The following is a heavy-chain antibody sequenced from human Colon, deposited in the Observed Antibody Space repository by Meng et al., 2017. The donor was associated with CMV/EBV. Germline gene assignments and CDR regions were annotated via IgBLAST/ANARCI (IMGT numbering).Heavy chain of an antibody. CDR1: GYIFSNFD. CDR3: ARQASYDSSGYYYYYGMDV. J-gene: IGHJ6*04. V-gene: IGHV1-8*03. D-gene: IGHD3-22*01. CDR2: MNPDSGDT. Sequence: ASVKVSCKASGYIFSNFDINWVRQATGQGLEWMGWMNPDSGDTGYAQKFQGRVSIARNTSISTAYMELSSLRSEDTAVYYCARQASYDSSGYYYYYGMDVWGKG.